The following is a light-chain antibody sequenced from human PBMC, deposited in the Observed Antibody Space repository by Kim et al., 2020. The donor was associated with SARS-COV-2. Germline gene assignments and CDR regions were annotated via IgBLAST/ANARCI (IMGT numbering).Light chain of an antibody. Sequence: GQRITISCSGSCSDIGSMCVNWYQQLPGTAPRLLIYRNTQRPSGVPCRFSGSMSGTSASLAISGLRSGDETDCYCATWDDSLRGPVFGGGTKLTVL. CDR1: CSDIGSMC. CDR2: RNT. V-gene: IGLV1-47*01. J-gene: IGLJ3*02. CDR3: ATWDDSLRGPV.